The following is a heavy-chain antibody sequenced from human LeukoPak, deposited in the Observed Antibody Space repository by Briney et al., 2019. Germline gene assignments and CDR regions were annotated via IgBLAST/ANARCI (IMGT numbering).Heavy chain of an antibody. CDR2: ISSAGVTI. V-gene: IGHV3-11*04. D-gene: IGHD3-10*01. CDR1: GFRFSGYY. CDR3: ARDGSGSYTYNWFDP. J-gene: IGHJ5*02. Sequence: GGSLRLSCAASGFRFSGYYMTWIRQAPGEGLEWVSYISSAGVTIHYADSVKGRFTISRDNADNSLYLQMNSLRAEDTAVYYCARDGSGSYTYNWFDPWGQGTLVTVSS.